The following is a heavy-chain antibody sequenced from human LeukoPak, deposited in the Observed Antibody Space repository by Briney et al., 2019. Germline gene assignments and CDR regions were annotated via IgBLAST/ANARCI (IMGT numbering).Heavy chain of an antibody. Sequence: GSLKLSCAASSFTFSSYWMNWVRQAPGKGLEWVANIKQDGSEKYYVDSVKGRFTISRDNAKNSLYLQMNSLRAEDTAVYYCARAASFSYGMDVWGQGTTVTVSS. J-gene: IGHJ6*02. CDR1: SFTFSSYW. D-gene: IGHD6-6*01. V-gene: IGHV3-7*01. CDR2: IKQDGSEK. CDR3: ARAASFSYGMDV.